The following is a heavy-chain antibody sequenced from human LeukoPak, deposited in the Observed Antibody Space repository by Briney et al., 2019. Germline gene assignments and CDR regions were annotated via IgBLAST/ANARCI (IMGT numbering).Heavy chain of an antibody. V-gene: IGHV3-11*01. CDR3: ARDRYVGATTAGDSDS. D-gene: IGHD1-26*01. CDR1: GFTFSDYY. CDR2: IGGSGSTI. J-gene: IGHJ4*02. Sequence: GGSLRLSCAASGFTFSDYYMSWIRQAPGKGLEWVSYIGGSGSTIYYADSVKGRFTISRDNAKNSLYLQMNSLRAEDTAVYYCARDRYVGATTAGDSDSWGQGTLVTVSS.